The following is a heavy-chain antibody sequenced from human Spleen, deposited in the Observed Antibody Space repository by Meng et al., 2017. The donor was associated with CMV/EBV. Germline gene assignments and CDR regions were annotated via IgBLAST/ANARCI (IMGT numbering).Heavy chain of an antibody. J-gene: IGHJ4*02. CDR1: GGTFTNYA. CDR3: ASNLVEGYDSWSGTFFGY. CDR2: SIPKFGTP. V-gene: IGHV1-69*05. D-gene: IGHD3-3*01. Sequence: SVKVSCKASGGTFTNYAISWVRQGPGQGLEWMVGSIPKFGTPKYAQKFQGRVTIITDEYTSTAYMELSSLGSEDTAVYYCASNLVEGYDSWSGTFFGYWGQGTLVTVSS.